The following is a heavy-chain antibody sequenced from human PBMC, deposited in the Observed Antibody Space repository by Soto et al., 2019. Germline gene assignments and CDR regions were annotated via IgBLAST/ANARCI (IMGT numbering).Heavy chain of an antibody. J-gene: IGHJ5*02. Sequence: SVKISCKASGGTFSSYAISWVRQAPGQGLEWMGGIIPIFGTANYAQKFQGRVTITADKSTSTAYMELSSLRSEDTAVYYCARNQKPQSYDPWGQGTRVTVSS. CDR3: ARNQKPQSYDP. V-gene: IGHV1-69*06. CDR2: IIPIFGTA. CDR1: GGTFSSYA.